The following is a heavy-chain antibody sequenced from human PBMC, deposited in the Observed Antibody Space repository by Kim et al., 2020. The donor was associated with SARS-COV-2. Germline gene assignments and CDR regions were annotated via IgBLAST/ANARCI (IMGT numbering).Heavy chain of an antibody. D-gene: IGHD2-8*01. V-gene: IGHV1-69*13. CDR1: GGTFSSYA. J-gene: IGHJ4*02. CDR3: ARASQPTDCTNGVCNDY. CDR2: IIPIFGTA. Sequence: SVKVSCKASGGTFSSYAISWVRQAPGQGLEWMGGIIPIFGTANYAQKFQGRVTITADESTSTAYMELSSLRSEDTAVYYCARASQPTDCTNGVCNDYWGQGTLVTVSS.